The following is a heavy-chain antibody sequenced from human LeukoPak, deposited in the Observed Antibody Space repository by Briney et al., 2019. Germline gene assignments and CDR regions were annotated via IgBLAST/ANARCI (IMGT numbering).Heavy chain of an antibody. D-gene: IGHD2-2*01. Sequence: GGSLRLSCSASGFIFRNYWMSWVRQAPGKGLEWVANINEDGSAQFYMDSVKGRFTISRDNARNSVYLQMNSLRAEDTAVYYCARDGGGCSSTSCYPDAFDIWGQGTMVTVSS. CDR3: ARDGGGCSSTSCYPDAFDI. J-gene: IGHJ3*02. V-gene: IGHV3-7*01. CDR2: INEDGSAQ. CDR1: GFIFRNYW.